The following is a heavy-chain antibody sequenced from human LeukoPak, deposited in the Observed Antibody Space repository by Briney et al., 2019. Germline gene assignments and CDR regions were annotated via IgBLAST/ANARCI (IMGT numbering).Heavy chain of an antibody. CDR3: ARVKETLWDYDFSKCAFDI. Sequence: ASVKVSCKASGYTFTNYGLTWVRQAPGQGLEWMGWISAYNGNTNYAQKLQGRVTMTTDTSISTAYMELSRLRSDDTAVYYCARVKETLWDYDFSKCAFDIWGQGTMVTVSS. D-gene: IGHD3-3*01. CDR1: GYTFTNYG. V-gene: IGHV1-18*01. CDR2: ISAYNGNT. J-gene: IGHJ3*02.